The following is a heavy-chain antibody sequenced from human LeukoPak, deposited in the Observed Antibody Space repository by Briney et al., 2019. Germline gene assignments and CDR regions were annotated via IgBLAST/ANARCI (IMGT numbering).Heavy chain of an antibody. CDR2: IYYSGST. CDR3: ASYGRGPGSPSYVAAAANWSDP. J-gene: IGHJ5*02. D-gene: IGHD6-13*01. Sequence: SGTLSLTCTVSGGSISSYYWSWIRQPPGKGLEWIGYIYYSGSTNYNPSLKSRVTISVDTSKNQFSLKLSSVTAADTAVYYCASYGRGPGSPSYVAAAANWSDPWGQGTLVTVSS. CDR1: GGSISSYY. V-gene: IGHV4-59*01.